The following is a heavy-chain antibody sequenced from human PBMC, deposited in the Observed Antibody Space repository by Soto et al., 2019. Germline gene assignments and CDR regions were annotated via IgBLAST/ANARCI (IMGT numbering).Heavy chain of an antibody. D-gene: IGHD3-9*01. V-gene: IGHV1-2*02. CDR1: GYTFTGYY. Sequence: ASVKVSCKASGYTFTGYYMHWVRQAPGQGLEWMGWINPNSGGTNCAQKFQGRVTMTRDTSISTAYMELSRLRSDDTAVYYCARGGPTYCDILSFNDYWGQGPLVTVSS. CDR3: ARGGPTYCDILSFNDY. J-gene: IGHJ4*02. CDR2: INPNSGGT.